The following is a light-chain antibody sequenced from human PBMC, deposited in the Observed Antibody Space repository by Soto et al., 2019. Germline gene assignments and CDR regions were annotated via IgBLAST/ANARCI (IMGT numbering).Light chain of an antibody. V-gene: IGLV1-47*01. CDR2: RND. Sequence: QLVLPQPPSASGTPGPRVTLSRSTSSSRCGSNSVYWYQQLPGTAPKLLIYRNDQRPSGVPDRFSGSKSGTSASLAISGLRSEDEADYYCAKWDDSLRVYVLGTGTKRTVL. CDR1: SSRCGSNS. J-gene: IGLJ1*01. CDR3: AKWDDSLRVYV.